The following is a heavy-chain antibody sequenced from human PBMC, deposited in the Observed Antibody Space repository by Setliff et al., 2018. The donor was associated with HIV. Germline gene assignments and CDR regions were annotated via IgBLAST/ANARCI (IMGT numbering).Heavy chain of an antibody. V-gene: IGHV4-4*09. J-gene: IGHJ2*01. Sequence: PSETLSLTCTVSGGSISRYYWSWIRQSPGKGLEFIGYMHSSGSTNYNPSLETRVTLSVDTSKSQFSLKLTCVTASDTAMYYCARPIPYGLDWYFDLWGRGTLVTVSS. CDR3: ARPIPYGLDWYFDL. CDR2: MHSSGST. CDR1: GGSISRYY. D-gene: IGHD4-17*01.